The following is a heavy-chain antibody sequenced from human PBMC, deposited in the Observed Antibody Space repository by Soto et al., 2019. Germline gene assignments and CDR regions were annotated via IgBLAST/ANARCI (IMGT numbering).Heavy chain of an antibody. CDR3: ASHSSLRGYCISTSCYGYYYGMDV. CDR1: GGTFSRYA. Sequence: SVKVSCKASGGTFSRYAISWVRQAPGQGLEWMGGIIPIFGTADYAQKFQGRVTITADESTSTAYMELSSLRSEDTAVYYCASHSSLRGYCISTSCYGYYYGMDVWDQGTTVTVSS. J-gene: IGHJ6*02. V-gene: IGHV1-69*13. CDR2: IIPIFGTA. D-gene: IGHD2-2*01.